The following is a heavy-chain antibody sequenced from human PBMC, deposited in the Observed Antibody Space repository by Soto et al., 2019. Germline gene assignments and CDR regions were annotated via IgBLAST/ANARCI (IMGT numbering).Heavy chain of an antibody. Sequence: QVQLLQSGAEVKKPGASVKVSCKASGYTFTSYGISWVRQTPGQGVEWMGWISAYNGNTRYAQKLQGRVTITTDTSTGTPETDLGTLRSDDTAVYYWGRSVGWEPLDYWGQAPLVTVAS. J-gene: IGHJ4*02. CDR2: ISAYNGNT. CDR1: GYTFTSYG. D-gene: IGHD1-26*01. V-gene: IGHV1-18*01. CDR3: GRSVGWEPLDY.